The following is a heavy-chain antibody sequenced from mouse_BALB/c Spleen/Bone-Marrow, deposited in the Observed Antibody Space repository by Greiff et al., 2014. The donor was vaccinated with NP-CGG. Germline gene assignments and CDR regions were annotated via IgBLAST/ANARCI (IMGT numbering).Heavy chain of an antibody. V-gene: IGHV2-9*02. CDR3: ARITTAMGAMDY. CDR2: IWADGST. CDR1: GFSLTSYG. J-gene: IGHJ4*01. Sequence: VQLVESGPGLVAPSQSLSITCTVSGFSLTSYGVHWVRQPPGKGLEWLGVIWADGSTNYNSALMSRLSIRKDNSKSQVFLKMNSLQTDDTAMCYCARITTAMGAMDYWGQGTSVTVSS. D-gene: IGHD1-2*01.